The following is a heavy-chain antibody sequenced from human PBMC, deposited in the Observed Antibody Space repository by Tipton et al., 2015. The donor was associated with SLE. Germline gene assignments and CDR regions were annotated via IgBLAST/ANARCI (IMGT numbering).Heavy chain of an antibody. CDR3: ARGWYSRNWEWWFDP. Sequence: TLSLTCTVSGGSISSSSYYWGWIRQPPGKGLEWIGSIYYSGSTYYNPSLKSRVTISLDTSKNQVSLKLTSVTAADTAVYYCARGWYSRNWEWWFDPWGQGTLVTVSS. D-gene: IGHD6-13*01. J-gene: IGHJ5*02. CDR2: IYYSGST. CDR1: GGSISSSSYY. V-gene: IGHV4-39*07.